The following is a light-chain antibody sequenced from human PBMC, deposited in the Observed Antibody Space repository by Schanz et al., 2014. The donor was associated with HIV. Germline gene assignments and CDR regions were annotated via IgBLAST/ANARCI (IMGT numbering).Light chain of an antibody. CDR3: CSYAGRYTFYV. Sequence: QSALTQPASVSGSPGQSITISCTGTTSDVGGYKLVSWYQQHPGKAPKLIIFAVSDRPSGVSDRFSGSKSGNTASLTISGLQAEDEADYYCCSYAGRYTFYVFGTGTKLTVL. J-gene: IGLJ1*01. CDR2: AVS. CDR1: TSDVGGYKL. V-gene: IGLV2-23*02.